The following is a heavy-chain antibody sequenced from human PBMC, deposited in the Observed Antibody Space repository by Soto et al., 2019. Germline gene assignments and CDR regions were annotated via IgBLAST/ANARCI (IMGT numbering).Heavy chain of an antibody. V-gene: IGHV1-18*01. CDR1: GYTFTSYG. J-gene: IGHJ5*02. CDR3: ARRIAARRSSWFDP. Sequence: GASVKVSCKASGYTFTSYGISWVRQAPGQGLEWTGWFSAYNGNTNYAQKLQGRVTMTTDTSTSTAYMELRSLRSDDTAVYYCARRIAARRSSWFDPWGQGTLVTVSS. D-gene: IGHD6-6*01. CDR2: FSAYNGNT.